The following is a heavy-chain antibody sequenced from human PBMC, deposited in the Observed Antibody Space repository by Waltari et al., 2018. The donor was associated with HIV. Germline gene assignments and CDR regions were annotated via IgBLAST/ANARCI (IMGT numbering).Heavy chain of an antibody. CDR3: ARAAPWNWFDP. D-gene: IGHD6-13*01. CDR1: GGSISSSSYY. V-gene: IGHV4-39*01. J-gene: IGHJ5*02. Sequence: QLQLQESGPGLVKASEDLSLTCTVSGGSISSSSYYWGWLRQPPGKGLEWIGSINYSGSTYYNPSLKSRVTISVDTSKNQFSLKLSSVTAADTAVYYCARAAPWNWFDPWGQGTLVTVSS. CDR2: INYSGST.